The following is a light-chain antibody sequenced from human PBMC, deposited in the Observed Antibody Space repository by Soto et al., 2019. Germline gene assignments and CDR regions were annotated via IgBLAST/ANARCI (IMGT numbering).Light chain of an antibody. CDR3: QQSTNWPRT. CDR1: QSVSSN. J-gene: IGKJ1*01. V-gene: IGKV3-15*01. Sequence: EIVMTQSPATLSVSPGERATLSCRASQSVSSNLAWYQQKPGQAPRLLIYGASTRATGVPARFSGSGSGTEFTLPISSLQSEDFAVYYCQQSTNWPRTFGQGTKVDIK. CDR2: GAS.